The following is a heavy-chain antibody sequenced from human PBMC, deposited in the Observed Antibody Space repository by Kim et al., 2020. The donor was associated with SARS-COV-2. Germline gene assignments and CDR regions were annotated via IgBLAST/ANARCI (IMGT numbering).Heavy chain of an antibody. CDR3: ARGMGDY. V-gene: IGHV3-74*01. D-gene: IGHD1-26*01. CDR2: ASLT. Sequence: ASLTSHADSVDVRFTISRDNTENTVYLQMNSLRVEDTAVYYCARGMGDYLGQGTLVTVSS. J-gene: IGHJ4*02.